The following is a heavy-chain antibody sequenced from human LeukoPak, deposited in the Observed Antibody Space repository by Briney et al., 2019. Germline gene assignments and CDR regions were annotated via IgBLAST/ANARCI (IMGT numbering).Heavy chain of an antibody. J-gene: IGHJ6*03. Sequence: AGGSLRLSCAASGFTFSSYWMSWVRQAPGKGLEWVANIKQDGSEKYYVDSVKGRFTISRDNAKNSLYLQMNSLRAEDTAVYYCARGHGDYEAYYYYMDVWGKGTTVTVSS. V-gene: IGHV3-7*04. D-gene: IGHD4-17*01. CDR3: ARGHGDYEAYYYYMDV. CDR1: GFTFSSYW. CDR2: IKQDGSEK.